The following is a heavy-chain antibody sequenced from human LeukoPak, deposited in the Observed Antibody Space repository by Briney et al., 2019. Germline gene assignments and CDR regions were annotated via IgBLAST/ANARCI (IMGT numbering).Heavy chain of an antibody. J-gene: IGHJ4*02. Sequence: GGSLRLSCEASGFTFSTFAMIWVRQPPGKGLEWVSSIFPSGGEIHYADSVRGRFTISRDNSKSTLSLQMNSLRAEDTAIYYCARYYSGWYYFDYWGQGTLVTVSS. D-gene: IGHD6-19*01. CDR2: IFPSGGEI. CDR1: GFTFSTFA. V-gene: IGHV3-23*01. CDR3: ARYYSGWYYFDY.